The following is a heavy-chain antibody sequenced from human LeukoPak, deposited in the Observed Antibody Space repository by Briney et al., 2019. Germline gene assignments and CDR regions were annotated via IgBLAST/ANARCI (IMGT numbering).Heavy chain of an antibody. CDR3: ARDSRQWLVPTNWFDP. Sequence: ASLKVSCKASGYTFTSYYMHWVRHAPRQGLEWMGIINPSGGSSSYAQKFQGRVTMPRDTSTSTVYIELSSLRSEDTAVYYCARDSRQWLVPTNWFDPWGQGTLVTVSS. CDR1: GYTFTSYY. D-gene: IGHD6-19*01. CDR2: INPSGGSS. J-gene: IGHJ5*02. V-gene: IGHV1-46*01.